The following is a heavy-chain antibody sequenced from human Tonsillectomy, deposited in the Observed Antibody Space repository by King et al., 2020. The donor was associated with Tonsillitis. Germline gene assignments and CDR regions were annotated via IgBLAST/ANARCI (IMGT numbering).Heavy chain of an antibody. J-gene: IGHJ6*03. V-gene: IGHV4-59*01. CDR2: IYYSGST. CDR3: YMDV. Sequence: VQLQESGPGLVKPSETLSLTCTVSGGSISSNYWSWIRQPPGKGLEWIGHIYYSGSTKYNPSLKSRVTISVDRSKNQFSLKLSSVTAADTAVYFYYMDVWGKGTTVTVSS. CDR1: GGSISSNY.